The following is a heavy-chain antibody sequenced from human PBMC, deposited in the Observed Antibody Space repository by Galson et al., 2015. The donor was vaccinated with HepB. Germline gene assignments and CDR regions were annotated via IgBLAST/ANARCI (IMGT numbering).Heavy chain of an antibody. CDR1: GFSLSNGGRS. V-gene: IGHV2-70*11. Sequence: PALVKPPQTLTLPCTFSGFSLSNGGRSVGWIRQPPGKALEWLARIDWDDDKHYNTSLATRLGISKDIYKNQVVLTMTNMDPVDTATYYCARMRNGYSNSWDVDYWGQGTLVTVSS. J-gene: IGHJ4*02. CDR3: ARMRNGYSNSWDVDY. D-gene: IGHD6-13*01. CDR2: IDWDDDK.